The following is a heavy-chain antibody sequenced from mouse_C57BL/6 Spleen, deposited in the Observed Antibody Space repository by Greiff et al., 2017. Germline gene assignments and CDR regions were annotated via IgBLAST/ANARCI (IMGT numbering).Heavy chain of an antibody. CDR2: IYPSDSET. CDR3: AIYDGGMDY. V-gene: IGHV1-61*01. Sequence: VQLQQPGAELVRPGSSVKLSCKASGYTFTSYWMDWVKQRPGQGLEWIGNIYPSDSETHYNQKFKDKATLTVDKSSSTAYMQLSSLTSEDSAVYYCAIYDGGMDYWGQGTSVTVSS. D-gene: IGHD2-12*01. CDR1: GYTFTSYW. J-gene: IGHJ4*01.